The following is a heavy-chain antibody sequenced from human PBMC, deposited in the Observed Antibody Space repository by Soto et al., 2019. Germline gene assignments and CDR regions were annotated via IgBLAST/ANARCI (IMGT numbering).Heavy chain of an antibody. J-gene: IGHJ4*02. CDR3: AIELGYCSGGSCGVFDY. V-gene: IGHV3-30*03. Sequence: GGSLRLSCAASGFTFSSYGMHWVRQAPGKGLEWVAVISYDGSNKYYADSVKGRFTISRDNSKNTLYLQMNSLRAEDTAVYYCAIELGYCSGGSCGVFDYWGQGTLVTVSS. CDR1: GFTFSSYG. D-gene: IGHD2-15*01. CDR2: ISYDGSNK.